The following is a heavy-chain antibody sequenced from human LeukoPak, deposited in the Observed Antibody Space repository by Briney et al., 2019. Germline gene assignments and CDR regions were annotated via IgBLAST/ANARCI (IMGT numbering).Heavy chain of an antibody. CDR3: ARDPHVLPFDY. CDR1: GLTFSSYW. J-gene: IGHJ4*02. Sequence: GGSLTLSCAASGLTFSSYWLSWVRQAPGKGLEWVANIKQDGSEKYYVDPVKGRFTISRANAKNSLYLQMNSLRAEDTAVYYCARDPHVLPFDYWGQGTLVTVSS. CDR2: IKQDGSEK. V-gene: IGHV3-7*04.